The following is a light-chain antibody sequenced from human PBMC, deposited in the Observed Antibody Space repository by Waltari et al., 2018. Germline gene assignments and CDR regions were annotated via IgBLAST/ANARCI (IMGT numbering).Light chain of an antibody. J-gene: IGKJ1*01. V-gene: IGKV3-20*01. Sequence: EIVLTQSPSTLSLSPGERATLSCRASQSVGRFLAWYQQKPGQAPRLLIFHAAISATGIPDGFSGSGSGTDFSLTISGLEPEDFAVYYCQKYVNLPATFGQGTKVEIK. CDR1: QSVGRF. CDR2: HAA. CDR3: QKYVNLPAT.